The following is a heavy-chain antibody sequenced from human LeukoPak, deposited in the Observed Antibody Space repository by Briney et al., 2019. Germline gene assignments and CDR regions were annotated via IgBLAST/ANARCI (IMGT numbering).Heavy chain of an antibody. CDR3: AKALVVAVDASWAFDN. Sequence: PGGSLRLSCAASGFTFSSYALTWVRHAPGKGLEWVSGISGRAASTYYADSVKGRFTISRDDSKNMLYLHMNSLRGEDTAIYYCAKALVVAVDASWAFDNWGQGTLVTVSS. D-gene: IGHD2-15*01. CDR2: ISGRAAST. CDR1: GFTFSSYA. J-gene: IGHJ4*02. V-gene: IGHV3-23*01.